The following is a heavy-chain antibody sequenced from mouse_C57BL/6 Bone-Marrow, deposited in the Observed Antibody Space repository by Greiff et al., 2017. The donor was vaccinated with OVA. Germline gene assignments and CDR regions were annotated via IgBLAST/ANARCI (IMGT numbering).Heavy chain of an antibody. CDR2: ISSGSSTI. Sequence: EVQRVESGGGLVKPGGSLKLSCAASGFTFSDYGMHWVRQAPEKGLEWVAYISSGSSTIYYADTVKGRFTISRDNAKNTLFLQMTSLRSEDTAMYYCARRSYYGYDGYFDVWGTGTTVTVSS. CDR3: ARRSYYGYDGYFDV. J-gene: IGHJ1*03. D-gene: IGHD2-2*01. CDR1: GFTFSDYG. V-gene: IGHV5-17*01.